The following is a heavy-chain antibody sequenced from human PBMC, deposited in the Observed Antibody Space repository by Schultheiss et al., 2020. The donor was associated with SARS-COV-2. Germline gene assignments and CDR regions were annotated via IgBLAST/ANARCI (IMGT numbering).Heavy chain of an antibody. Sequence: ASVKVSCKASGYTFTSYYMHWVRQAPGQGLEWMGIINPSGGSTTYAQKFQGRVTMTRDTSTSTVYMELSSLRSEDTAVYYCAKHNNQGAFDIWGQGTMVTVSS. CDR2: INPSGGST. CDR3: AKHNNQGAFDI. D-gene: IGHD1-1*01. CDR1: GYTFTSYY. J-gene: IGHJ3*02. V-gene: IGHV1-46*01.